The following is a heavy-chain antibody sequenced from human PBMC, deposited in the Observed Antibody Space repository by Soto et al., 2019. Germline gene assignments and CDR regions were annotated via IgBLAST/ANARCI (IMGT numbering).Heavy chain of an antibody. D-gene: IGHD3-16*01. Sequence: SETLSLTCTVSGASMTNYYGRWIRQSPGKGLEHIGYVCYSGTTYYSPSLESRTTISIDTANNEFSLKLTSLTAADTAIYYCARSGHIFEGVVWGQGVLVTVSS. CDR3: ARSGHIFEGVV. J-gene: IGHJ4*02. CDR1: GASMTNYY. V-gene: IGHV4-59*01. CDR2: VCYSGTT.